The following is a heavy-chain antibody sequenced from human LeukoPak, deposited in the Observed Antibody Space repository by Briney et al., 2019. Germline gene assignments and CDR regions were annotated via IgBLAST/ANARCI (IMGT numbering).Heavy chain of an antibody. CDR2: INPNSGGT. CDR3: ARGDSSSWYYFDY. V-gene: IGHV1-2*02. J-gene: IGHJ4*02. D-gene: IGHD6-13*01. CDR1: GYTFTGYY. Sequence: GASVTVSCKASGYTFTGYYMHWVRQAPGQGLEWMGWINPNSGGTNYAQKFQGRVTMTRDTSISTAYMELSRLRSDDTAVYYCARGDSSSWYYFDYWGQGTLVTVSS.